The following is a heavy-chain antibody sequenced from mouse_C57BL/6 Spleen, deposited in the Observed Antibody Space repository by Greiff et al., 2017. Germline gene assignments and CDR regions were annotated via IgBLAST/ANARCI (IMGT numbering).Heavy chain of an antibody. J-gene: IGHJ4*01. Sequence: EVKLMESGAELVRPGASVKLSCTASGFNIKDYYMHWVKQRPEQGLEWIGRIDPEDGDTEYAPKFQGKATMTADTSSNTAYLQLSSLTSEDTAGYYCTTRYYGSRGGMDYWGQGTSVTVSS. CDR2: IDPEDGDT. V-gene: IGHV14-1*01. CDR3: TTRYYGSRGGMDY. D-gene: IGHD1-1*01. CDR1: GFNIKDYY.